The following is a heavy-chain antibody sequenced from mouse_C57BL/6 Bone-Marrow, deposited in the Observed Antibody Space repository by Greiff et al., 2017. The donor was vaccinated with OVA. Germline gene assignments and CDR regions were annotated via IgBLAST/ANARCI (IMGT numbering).Heavy chain of an antibody. Sequence: EVKLVESGGGLVQPGGSLKLSCAASGFTFSDYFMYWVRQTPEKRLEWVAYISNGGGSTYYPDTVKGRVTISRDNAKNTLYLQMSRLKSEDTAMYYCARRDYDYDEAMDYWGQGTSVTVSS. D-gene: IGHD2-4*01. V-gene: IGHV5-12*01. CDR3: ARRDYDYDEAMDY. CDR1: GFTFSDYF. J-gene: IGHJ4*01. CDR2: ISNGGGST.